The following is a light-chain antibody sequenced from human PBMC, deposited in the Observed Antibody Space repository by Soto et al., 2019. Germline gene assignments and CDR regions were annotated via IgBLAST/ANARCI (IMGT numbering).Light chain of an antibody. CDR1: QSISSN. CDR2: GAS. V-gene: IGKV3-15*01. Sequence: EIVMTQSPATLSVSPGERATLSCRASQSISSNLARYQQKAGQAPRLLIYGASTRATGIPAGFSGSGSGTEFTLTISSLQSEDFAVYYCQQYHNWPPLTFGQGTRLEIK. CDR3: QQYHNWPPLT. J-gene: IGKJ5*01.